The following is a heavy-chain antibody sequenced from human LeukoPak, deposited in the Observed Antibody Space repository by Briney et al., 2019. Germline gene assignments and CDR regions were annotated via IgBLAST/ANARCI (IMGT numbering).Heavy chain of an antibody. D-gene: IGHD2-15*01. J-gene: IGHJ4*02. V-gene: IGHV1-2*02. Sequence: ASVKVSCKASGYTFTGYYMHLVRQAPGQGLEWMGWINPNSGGTNYAQKFQGRVTMTRDTSISTAYMELSRLRSDDTAVYYCARGGTSRRMLAGDYWGQGTLVTVSS. CDR3: ARGGTSRRMLAGDY. CDR2: INPNSGGT. CDR1: GYTFTGYY.